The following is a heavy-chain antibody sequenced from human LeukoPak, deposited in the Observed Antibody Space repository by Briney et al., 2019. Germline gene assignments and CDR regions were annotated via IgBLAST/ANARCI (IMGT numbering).Heavy chain of an antibody. CDR1: GGSISSYY. J-gene: IGHJ4*02. Sequence: SETLSLTCTVSGGSISSYYWSWIRQPPGKGLEWIGYIYYSGSTNYNPSLKSRVTISVDTSKNQFSLKLSSVTAADTAVYYCARDVPSYDSSGYYRPVPSDYWGQGTLVTVSS. V-gene: IGHV4-59*12. CDR3: ARDVPSYDSSGYYRPVPSDY. D-gene: IGHD3-22*01. CDR2: IYYSGST.